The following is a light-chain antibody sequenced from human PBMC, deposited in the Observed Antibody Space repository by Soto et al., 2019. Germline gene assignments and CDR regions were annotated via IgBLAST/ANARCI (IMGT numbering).Light chain of an antibody. Sequence: DIQMTQSPSTLSASVGDRVTITCRASQSISGWLAWYQQKPGTAPKILIYDASILESGVPSRFSVSGSWTEFTLTISSLQPDDFATYYCQQYNIYSWTFGQGTKVDIK. V-gene: IGKV1-5*01. J-gene: IGKJ1*01. CDR3: QQYNIYSWT. CDR2: DAS. CDR1: QSISGW.